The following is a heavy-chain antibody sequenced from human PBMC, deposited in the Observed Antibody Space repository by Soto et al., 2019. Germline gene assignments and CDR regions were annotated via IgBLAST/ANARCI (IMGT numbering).Heavy chain of an antibody. V-gene: IGHV3-23*01. D-gene: IGHD3-3*01. J-gene: IGHJ4*02. CDR3: ARECGLHELWSGYYRVLDY. Sequence: EVQLLESGGGLVQPGGSLRLSCAASGFTFSNSALSWVRQAPGKGLEWVSIISGGDGGTYYAGSVKGPFTISRDNSKNTVRLQMNSLRAGDTAVYYCARECGLHELWSGYYRVLDYWGQGTLVTVSS. CDR1: GFTFSNSA. CDR2: ISGGDGGT.